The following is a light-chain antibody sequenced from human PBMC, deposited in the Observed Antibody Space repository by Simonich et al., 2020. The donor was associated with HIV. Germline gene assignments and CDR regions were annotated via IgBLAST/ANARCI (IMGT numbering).Light chain of an antibody. CDR3: QQYYTTPRT. Sequence: DIVMTQSPDSLAVSLGERATINCKSSQSVLYSSNNKNYLAWYQQKPRQPPKLLIYWASTRESGVPDRFSGSGSGTDFTLTISSLQAEDVAVYYCQQYYTTPRTFGQGTMVEIK. CDR1: QSVLYSSNNKNY. V-gene: IGKV4-1*01. J-gene: IGKJ1*01. CDR2: WAS.